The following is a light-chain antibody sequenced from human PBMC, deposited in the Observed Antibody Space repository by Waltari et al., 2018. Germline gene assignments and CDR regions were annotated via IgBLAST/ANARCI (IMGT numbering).Light chain of an antibody. Sequence: QSALTQPASVSGSPGQSITISCTGTSSDVGGYNYVSWYQQHPGKAPKLMIYDVSNRPSGVSNRFSGSKSGNTASLTISGLQAEDEADYYCSSYTSSSLNVFGSGTKVTVL. J-gene: IGLJ6*01. V-gene: IGLV2-14*03. CDR2: DVS. CDR1: SSDVGGYNY. CDR3: SSYTSSSLNV.